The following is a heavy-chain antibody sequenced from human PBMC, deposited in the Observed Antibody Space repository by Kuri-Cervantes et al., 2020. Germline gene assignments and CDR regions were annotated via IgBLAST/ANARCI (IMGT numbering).Heavy chain of an antibody. J-gene: IGHJ5*02. CDR1: GGSFSAYH. Sequence: SETLSLTCAVCGGSFSAYHWTWIRLSVGKGLEWIGEINHSGSTIYNPSLKSLDTISVDTSKNQFSLKLSSVTAADTAVYYCARVGYSNYWFDPWGQGTLVTVSS. CDR2: INHSGST. CDR3: ARVGYSNYWFDP. V-gene: IGHV4-34*09. D-gene: IGHD4-11*01.